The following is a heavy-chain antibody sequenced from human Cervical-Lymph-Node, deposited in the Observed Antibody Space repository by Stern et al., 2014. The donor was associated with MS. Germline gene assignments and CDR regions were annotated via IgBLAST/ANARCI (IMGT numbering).Heavy chain of an antibody. J-gene: IGHJ4*02. CDR2: VSSEGNNK. CDR1: GFNFSHYA. Sequence: VHLVESGGGVIQPGRSLRLSCAVSGFNFSHYAMHWVRQAPGKGLEWVAAVSSEGNNKYHADSVKGRFTISRDNSKNTVYLQMNSLRDGDTAVYYCATQIWFDYWGQGTLVTVSS. CDR3: ATQIWFDY. V-gene: IGHV3-30-3*01. D-gene: IGHD3-16*01.